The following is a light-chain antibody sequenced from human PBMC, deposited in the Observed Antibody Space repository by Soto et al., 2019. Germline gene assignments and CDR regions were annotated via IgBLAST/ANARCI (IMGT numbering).Light chain of an antibody. CDR3: QQYNTWLWT. CDR2: GAS. CDR1: QSINAH. Sequence: EVVLTQSPATLSVSPGERVTLSCRASQSINAHLAWYQQKPGQAPRLLIHGASTKSTGIPARFSGSGFGTEFILPISSLQSEDFAVYYCQQYNTWLWTFGQGTKVEIQ. J-gene: IGKJ1*01. V-gene: IGKV3-15*01.